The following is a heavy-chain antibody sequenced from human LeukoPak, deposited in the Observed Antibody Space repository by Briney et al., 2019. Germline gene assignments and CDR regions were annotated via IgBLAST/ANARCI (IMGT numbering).Heavy chain of an antibody. CDR1: GFTFSSYA. CDR3: AKARPTPIFGVVTHQYYFDY. Sequence: GGSLRLSCAASGFTFSSYAMSWVRQAPGKGLEWVSAISGSGGSTYYADSVKGRFTISRDNSKNTLYLQMNSLRAEDTAVYYCAKARPTPIFGVVTHQYYFDYWGQGTLVTVSS. J-gene: IGHJ4*02. D-gene: IGHD3-3*01. CDR2: ISGSGGST. V-gene: IGHV3-23*01.